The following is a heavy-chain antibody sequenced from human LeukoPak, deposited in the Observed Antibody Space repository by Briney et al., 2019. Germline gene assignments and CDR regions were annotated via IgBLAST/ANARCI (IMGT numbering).Heavy chain of an antibody. J-gene: IGHJ4*02. CDR3: ARDRGYCSSTSCPAEDDY. V-gene: IGHV1-2*02. D-gene: IGHD2-2*01. Sequence: ASVKVSCKASGYTFTGYYMHWVRQAPGQGLAWMGWINPNSGGTNYAQKFQGRVTMTRDTSISTAYMELSRLRSDDTAVYYCARDRGYCSSTSCPAEDDYWGQGTLVTVSS. CDR2: INPNSGGT. CDR1: GYTFTGYY.